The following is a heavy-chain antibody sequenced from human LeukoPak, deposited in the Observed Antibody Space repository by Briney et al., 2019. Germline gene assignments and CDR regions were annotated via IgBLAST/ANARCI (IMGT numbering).Heavy chain of an antibody. V-gene: IGHV1-69*06. CDR1: GGTFSSYA. Sequence: GASVKVSCKASGGTFSSYAISWVRQAPGQGLEWMGGIIPIFGTANYAQKCQGRVTITADKSTSTAYMELSSLRSEDTAVYYCARDPSIAMIVVDTDAFDIWGQGTMVTVSS. D-gene: IGHD3-22*01. CDR3: ARDPSIAMIVVDTDAFDI. J-gene: IGHJ3*02. CDR2: IIPIFGTA.